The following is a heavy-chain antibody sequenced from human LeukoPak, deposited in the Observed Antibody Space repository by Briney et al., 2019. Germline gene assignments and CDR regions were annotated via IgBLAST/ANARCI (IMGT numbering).Heavy chain of an antibody. Sequence: GGSLRLSCAASGFNLSYYWMTWVRQAPGKGLEWVSAISGSGGSTYYADSVKGRFTISRDNSKNTLYLQMNSLRAEDTAVYYCAKVRGDYDYVWGSYRPYYFDYWGQGTLVTVSS. CDR1: GFNLSYYW. CDR3: AKVRGDYDYVWGSYRPYYFDY. D-gene: IGHD3-16*02. V-gene: IGHV3-23*01. J-gene: IGHJ4*02. CDR2: ISGSGGST.